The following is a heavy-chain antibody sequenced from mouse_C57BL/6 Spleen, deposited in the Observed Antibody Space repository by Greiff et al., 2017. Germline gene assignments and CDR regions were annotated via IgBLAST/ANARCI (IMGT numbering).Heavy chain of an antibody. D-gene: IGHD2-2*01. V-gene: IGHV1-15*01. J-gene: IGHJ3*01. CDR2: IDPETGGT. Sequence: QVHVKQSGAELVRPGASVTLSCKASGYTFTDYEMHWVKQTPVHGLEWIGAIDPETGGTAYNQKFKGKAILTADKSSSTAYMELRSLTSEDSAVYYCTRRRGYDGVFAYWGQGTLVTVSA. CDR3: TRRRGYDGVFAY. CDR1: GYTFTDYE.